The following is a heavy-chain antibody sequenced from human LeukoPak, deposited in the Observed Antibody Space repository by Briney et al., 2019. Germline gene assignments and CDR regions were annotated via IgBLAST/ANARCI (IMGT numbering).Heavy chain of an antibody. CDR2: ISGSGGST. CDR3: ARGYSSGWYGAFDI. V-gene: IGHV3-23*01. D-gene: IGHD6-19*01. J-gene: IGHJ3*02. Sequence: GGSLRLSCAASGFTFSSYAMSWVRQAPGKGLEWVSAISGSGGSTYYADSVKGRFTVSRDNSKNTLYLQMNSLRAEDTAVYYCARGYSSGWYGAFDIWGQGTMVTVSS. CDR1: GFTFSSYA.